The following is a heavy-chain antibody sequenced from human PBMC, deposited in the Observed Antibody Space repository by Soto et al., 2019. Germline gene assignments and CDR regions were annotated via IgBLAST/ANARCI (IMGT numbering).Heavy chain of an antibody. D-gene: IGHD5-12*01. V-gene: IGHV3-15*07. J-gene: IGHJ6*02. CDR3: TTNPERGSAPNRYGMDV. CDR2: IKSKTDGGTT. Sequence: GGSLRLSCAASGFTFSNAWMNWVRQAPGKGLEWVGRIKSKTDGGTTDYAAPVKGRFTISRDDSKNTLYLQMNSLKTEDTAVYYCTTNPERGSAPNRYGMDVWGQGTTVTVSS. CDR1: GFTFSNAW.